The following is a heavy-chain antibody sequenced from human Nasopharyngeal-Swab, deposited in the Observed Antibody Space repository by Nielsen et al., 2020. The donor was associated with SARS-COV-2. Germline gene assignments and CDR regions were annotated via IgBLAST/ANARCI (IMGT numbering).Heavy chain of an antibody. J-gene: IGHJ6*03. V-gene: IGHV4-4*08. CDR2: T. CDR1: GDSISSYY. D-gene: IGHD6-19*01. Sequence: SETLSLTCTVSGDSISSYYWAWIRQPPGKGLEWIGSTNYNPSLTSRVTISVDTAKNQVSLMLTSVTAADTAIYSCARRGRIPVYGTSDDFYYYLDVWGKGTRVTVSS. CDR3: ARRGRIPVYGTSDDFYYYLDV.